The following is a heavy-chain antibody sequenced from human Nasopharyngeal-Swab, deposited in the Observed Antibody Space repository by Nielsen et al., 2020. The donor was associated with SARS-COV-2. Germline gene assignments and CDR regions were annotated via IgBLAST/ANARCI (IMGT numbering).Heavy chain of an antibody. CDR3: ARGGVCTNGVCYTAYYYYGMDV. V-gene: IGHV4-61*02. J-gene: IGHJ6*02. D-gene: IGHD2-8*01. Sequence: SETLSLTCTVSGGSISSGSYYWSWIRQPAGKGLEWIGRMYTSGSTTYNPSLKSRVTISVDTSKNQLSLKLSSVTAADTAVYYCARGGVCTNGVCYTAYYYYGMDVWGQGTTVTVSS. CDR2: MYTSGST. CDR1: GGSISSGSYY.